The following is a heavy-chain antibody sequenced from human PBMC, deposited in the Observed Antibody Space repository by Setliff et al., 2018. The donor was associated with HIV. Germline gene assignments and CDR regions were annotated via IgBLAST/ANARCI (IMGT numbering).Heavy chain of an antibody. CDR3: AKDWDTFWSGYSRVIAFDI. D-gene: IGHD3-3*01. J-gene: IGHJ3*02. CDR2: ISYDGST. CDR1: GGFIGGHY. V-gene: IGHV4-59*11. Sequence: PSETLSLTCTVPGGFIGGHYWTWIRQPPGRGLEWIATISYDGSTDYNPSLKNRVAISLDTSQNQFSLRLSSVTAADTALYYCAKDWDTFWSGYSRVIAFDIWGQGKMVTVSS.